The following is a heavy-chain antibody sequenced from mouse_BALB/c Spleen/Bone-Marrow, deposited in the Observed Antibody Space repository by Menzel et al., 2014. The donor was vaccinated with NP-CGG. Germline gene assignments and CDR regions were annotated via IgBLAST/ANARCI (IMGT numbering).Heavy chain of an antibody. V-gene: IGHV1-54*01. D-gene: IGHD2-14*01. Sequence: QVQLQQSGAELVRPGTSVKVSCKASGYAFTNYLIEWVKQRPGQGLEWIGVINPGSGGTNYNEKFKGKATLTADKSSSTAYMQLSSLTSDDSAVYFCARYRYDGTFAYLGQGTLVTVSA. CDR3: ARYRYDGTFAY. CDR1: GYAFTNYL. CDR2: INPGSGGT. J-gene: IGHJ3*01.